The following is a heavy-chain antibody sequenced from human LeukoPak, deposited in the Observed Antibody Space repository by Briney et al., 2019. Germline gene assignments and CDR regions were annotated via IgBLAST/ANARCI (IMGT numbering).Heavy chain of an antibody. J-gene: IGHJ4*02. CDR1: GYTFTGYY. D-gene: IGHD4-11*01. CDR3: ARVYSNYDPPDY. CDR2: INPSGGST. Sequence: ASVKVSCKASGYTFTGYYMHWVRQAPGQGLEWMGIINPSGGSTSYAQKFQGRVTMTRDTSTSTVYMELSSLRSEDTAVYYCARVYSNYDPPDYWGQGTLVTVSS. V-gene: IGHV1-46*01.